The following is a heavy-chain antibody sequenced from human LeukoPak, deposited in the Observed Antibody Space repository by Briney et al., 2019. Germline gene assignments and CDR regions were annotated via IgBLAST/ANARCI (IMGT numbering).Heavy chain of an antibody. CDR1: GYTFTDYY. J-gene: IGHJ4*02. Sequence: ASVKVSCKASGYTFTDYYMHWVRQAPGQGLEWMGWINPNSGGTSYAQKFQDRVTMTRDTSISTAYMELSRLRSDDTAVYYCARSPHYYESSAYRYSDYWGQGTLVTVSS. CDR3: ARSPHYYESSAYRYSDY. V-gene: IGHV1-2*02. CDR2: INPNSGGT. D-gene: IGHD3-22*01.